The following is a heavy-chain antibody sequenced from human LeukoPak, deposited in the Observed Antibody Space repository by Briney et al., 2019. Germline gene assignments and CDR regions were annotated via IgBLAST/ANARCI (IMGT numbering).Heavy chain of an antibody. J-gene: IGHJ3*02. D-gene: IGHD5-18*01. CDR3: AVIQEGGGDAFDI. CDR2: IKHSGST. V-gene: IGHV4-34*01. Sequence: PSETLSLTCAVYGGSFSGYYWSWIRQPPGKGLEWIGEIKHSGSTNYNPSLKSRVTISVDTSKNQFSLKLSSVTAADTAVYYCAVIQEGGGDAFDIWGQGTMVTVSS. CDR1: GGSFSGYY.